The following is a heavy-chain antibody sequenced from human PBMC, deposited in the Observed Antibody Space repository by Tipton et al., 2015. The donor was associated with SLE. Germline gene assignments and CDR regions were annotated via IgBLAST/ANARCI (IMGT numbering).Heavy chain of an antibody. Sequence: TLSLTCAVYGGSFSGYYWIWIRQPPGKGLEWIGYIYYSGTTYYSPSLKSRVTISVDTSKNQFSLKLSSVTAADTAVYYCAALAVAGASDDFDIWGQGTLLTVSS. CDR3: AALAVAGASDDFDI. CDR2: IYYSGTT. V-gene: IGHV4-34*01. CDR1: GGSFSGYY. D-gene: IGHD6-19*01. J-gene: IGHJ3*02.